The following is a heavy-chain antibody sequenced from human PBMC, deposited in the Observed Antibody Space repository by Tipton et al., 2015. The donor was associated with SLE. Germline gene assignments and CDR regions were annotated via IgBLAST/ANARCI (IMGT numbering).Heavy chain of an antibody. J-gene: IGHJ6*02. CDR3: ARGHYGMDV. CDR2: ISRSGGDT. CDR1: GFTFSDYY. V-gene: IGHV3-11*06. Sequence: SLRLSCAASGFTFSDYYMSWIRQAPGKGLEWVSYISRSGGDTNYADSVKGRFTISRDNAKNSLFLQMNGLRAEDTAVYYCARGHYGMDVWGQGTTVTVSS.